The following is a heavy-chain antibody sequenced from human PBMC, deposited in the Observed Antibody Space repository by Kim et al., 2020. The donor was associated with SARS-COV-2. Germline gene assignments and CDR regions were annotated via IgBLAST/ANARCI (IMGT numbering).Heavy chain of an antibody. V-gene: IGHV3-13*04. J-gene: IGHJ2*01. D-gene: IGHD3-22*01. CDR1: GFTFSSYD. Sequence: GGSLRLSCAASGFTFSSYDMHWVRQATGKGLEWVSTIGTAGDTYYPGSVKGRFTISRENAKNSLSIQXNSLRXGDTAVYYCARGGYYDDSRGPGLKLYWYCALWGRGTLVXVSS. CDR2: IGTAGDT. CDR3: ARGGYYDDSRGPGLKLYWYCAL.